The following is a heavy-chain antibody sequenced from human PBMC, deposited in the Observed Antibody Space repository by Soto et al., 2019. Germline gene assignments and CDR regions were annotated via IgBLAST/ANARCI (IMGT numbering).Heavy chain of an antibody. Sequence: QVQLVQSGAEVKKPGASVKVSCKASGYTFTSYGISWVRQAPGQGLEWMGWISAYNGNANYAQKLQGRVTMTTDTSTSTAYMELRSLRSDDTAVYYCARLKYYDFWSGYPYAFDIWGQGTMVTVSS. CDR3: ARLKYYDFWSGYPYAFDI. D-gene: IGHD3-3*01. V-gene: IGHV1-18*01. CDR2: ISAYNGNA. J-gene: IGHJ3*02. CDR1: GYTFTSYG.